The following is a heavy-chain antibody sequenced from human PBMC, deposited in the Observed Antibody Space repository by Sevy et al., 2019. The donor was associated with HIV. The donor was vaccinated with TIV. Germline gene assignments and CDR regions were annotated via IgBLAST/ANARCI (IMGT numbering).Heavy chain of an antibody. V-gene: IGHV3-11*01. CDR3: ARDIRHIVVVTAILDAFDI. Sequence: GGSLRLSCAASGFTFSDYYMSWIRQAPGKGLEWVSYISSSGSTIYYADSVKGRFTISRDNAKNSLYLQMNSLRAEDTAVYYCARDIRHIVVVTAILDAFDIWGQGTMVTVSS. D-gene: IGHD2-21*02. CDR1: GFTFSDYY. J-gene: IGHJ3*02. CDR2: ISSSGSTI.